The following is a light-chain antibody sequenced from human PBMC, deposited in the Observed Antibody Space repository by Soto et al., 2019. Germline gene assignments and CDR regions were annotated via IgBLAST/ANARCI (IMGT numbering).Light chain of an antibody. CDR3: SSYTSSSTPV. CDR1: SSDVGGYNY. V-gene: IGLV2-14*01. CDR2: DVS. Sequence: QSVLTQPASVSGSPGQSITISCTGTSSDVGGYNYVSWFQQHPGKAPKLMIYDVSSRPSGVSNRFSGSKSGNTASLTISGLQAEDEADYYCSSYTSSSTPVFGGGTKVTVL. J-gene: IGLJ2*01.